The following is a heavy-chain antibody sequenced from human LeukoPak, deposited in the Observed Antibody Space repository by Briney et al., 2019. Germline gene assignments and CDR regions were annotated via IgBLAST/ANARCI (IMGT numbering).Heavy chain of an antibody. CDR3: ARAAAYCSGGSCYFDY. V-gene: IGHV3-53*01. D-gene: IGHD2-15*01. Sequence: GGSLRLSCAASGFTVSSNSMSWVRQAPGKGLEWVSVIHSGGSTYYADSVKGRFTISRDNSKNTLFLQMNSLRAVDTAVYYCARAAAYCSGGSCYFDYWGQGTLVTVSS. J-gene: IGHJ4*02. CDR1: GFTVSSNS. CDR2: IHSGGST.